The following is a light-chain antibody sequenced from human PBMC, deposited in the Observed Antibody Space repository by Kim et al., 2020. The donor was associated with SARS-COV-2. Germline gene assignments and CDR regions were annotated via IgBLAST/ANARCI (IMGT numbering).Light chain of an antibody. J-gene: IGKJ1*01. Sequence: SASVGDRVTSTCRASQSISSWLARYQQKPGKAPKFLIYDASGLESGVPSRFSGSGSGTEHTLNVSSLQPDDFATYYCQHYKSNWTFGQGTKVDIK. CDR1: QSISSW. V-gene: IGKV1-5*01. CDR2: DAS. CDR3: QHYKSNWT.